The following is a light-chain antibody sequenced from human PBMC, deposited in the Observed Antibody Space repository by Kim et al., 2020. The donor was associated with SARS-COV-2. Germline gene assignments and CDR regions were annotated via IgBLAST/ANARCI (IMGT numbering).Light chain of an antibody. CDR1: QTVNNY. CDR3: QQYAGSPLSAT. CDR2: GAS. J-gene: IGKJ4*01. Sequence: PGERATLSGRASQTVNNYLAWYQQKPGQAPRLLIYGASSRATGIPDRFSGSGSGTDFTLTISRLEPEDFAVFYCQQYAGSPLSATFGGGTKVEIK. V-gene: IGKV3-20*01.